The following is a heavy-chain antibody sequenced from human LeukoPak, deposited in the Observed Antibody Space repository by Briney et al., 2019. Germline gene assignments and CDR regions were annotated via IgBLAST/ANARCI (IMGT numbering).Heavy chain of an antibody. Sequence: PGGSLRLSCAASGFSFTTYWMSWVRRAPGKGLEWVANIKQDGTEKYYVDSVKGRFTISRDNAKNSLYLQMNSLRAEDTAVYYCARIKSQGVVVPLLRSTYYFDYWGQGTLVTVSS. CDR2: IKQDGTEK. V-gene: IGHV3-7*01. CDR3: ARIKSQGVVVPLLRSTYYFDY. CDR1: GFSFTTYW. D-gene: IGHD2-21*01. J-gene: IGHJ4*02.